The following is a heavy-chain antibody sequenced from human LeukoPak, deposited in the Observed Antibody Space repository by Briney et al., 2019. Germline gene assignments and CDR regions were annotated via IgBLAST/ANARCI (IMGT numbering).Heavy chain of an antibody. CDR3: ARDAPGGNLFDY. CDR1: GFTFSSYA. D-gene: IGHD4-23*01. Sequence: GGSLRLSCAASGFTFSSYATSWVRQAPGKGLEWVSAISAGGDSTFYADSVKGRFTISRDNSNNTLCLQMNSLRAEDTAVYYCARDAPGGNLFDYWGQGTLGTVSS. CDR2: ISAGGDST. J-gene: IGHJ4*02. V-gene: IGHV3-23*01.